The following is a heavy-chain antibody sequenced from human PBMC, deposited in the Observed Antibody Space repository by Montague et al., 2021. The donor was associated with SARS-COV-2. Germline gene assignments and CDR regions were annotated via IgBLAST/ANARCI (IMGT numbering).Heavy chain of an antibody. CDR1: GGSISSTTYR. D-gene: IGHD4-17*01. J-gene: IGHJ4*02. CDR2: ISYSGTT. CDR3: ARHYGSSLDS. Sequence: SETLSLTCTVSGGSISSTTYRWGWIRQPPGKGLEWIGIISYSGTTFYNPSLKSRISMSVDTPKSQFSLNLTSVTAADTAVYCCARHYGSSLDSWGQGILVAVSS. V-gene: IGHV4-39*01.